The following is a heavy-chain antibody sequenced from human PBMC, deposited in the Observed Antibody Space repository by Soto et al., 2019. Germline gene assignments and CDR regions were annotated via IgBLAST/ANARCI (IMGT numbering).Heavy chain of an antibody. CDR2: IGSDGRRD. V-gene: IGHV3-33*01. D-gene: IGHD2-8*01. CDR1: GFTFGRHG. CDR3: GRDDAYGTNGLDN. Sequence: QVQLVESGGGVVQPGGSLRLSCAASGFTFGRHGMHWVRQAPGKGLEWVAVIGSDGRRDSYADSVKGRFTLSRANGPNPLFLQMNSLRAEDTAVYYWGRDDAYGTNGLDNWGHGTLVTVSS. J-gene: IGHJ4*01.